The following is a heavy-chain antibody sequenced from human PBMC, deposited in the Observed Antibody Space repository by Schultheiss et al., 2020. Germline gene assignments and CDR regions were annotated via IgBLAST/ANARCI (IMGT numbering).Heavy chain of an antibody. Sequence: RGSLRLSCAASGFTFSSYGMHWVRQAPGKGLEWVAVISYDGSNKYYADSVKGRFTISRDNSKNTLYLQMNSLKTEDTAVYYCTTVRSAGGNPTRKLGATNLRYWGQGTLVTVSS. D-gene: IGHD1-26*01. CDR1: GFTFSSYG. V-gene: IGHV3-33*05. CDR3: TTVRSAGGNPTRKLGATNLRY. J-gene: IGHJ4*02. CDR2: ISYDGSNK.